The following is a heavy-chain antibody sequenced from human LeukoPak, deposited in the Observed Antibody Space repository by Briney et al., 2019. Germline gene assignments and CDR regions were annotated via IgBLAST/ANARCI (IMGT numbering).Heavy chain of an antibody. CDR2: IYYGGST. V-gene: IGHV4-39*01. CDR1: GGSISSSIYH. Sequence: PSETLSLTCTVSGGSISSSIYHWGWIRQPPGKGLEWIGTIYYGGSTYYNPSLKSRVTISIDTSNNQFFLKLNSVTAADTAVYYCARQRGKMRYFDFGALDYWGQACLVTVSS. D-gene: IGHD3-9*01. CDR3: ARQRGKMRYFDFGALDY. J-gene: IGHJ4*02.